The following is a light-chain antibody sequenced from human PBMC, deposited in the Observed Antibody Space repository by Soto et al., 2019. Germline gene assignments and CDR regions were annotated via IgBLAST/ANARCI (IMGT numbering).Light chain of an antibody. Sequence: DIQMTQSPSSLSASVGDRVTITCRASQTISSYLNWYQQKPGKAPKLLIYAASSLQSGVPSRFRGSGSETEFTLTISSLQPEDFATYYCLQNNSYPVTFGQGTKVEIK. J-gene: IGKJ1*01. CDR1: QTISSY. CDR3: LQNNSYPVT. CDR2: AAS. V-gene: IGKV1-17*01.